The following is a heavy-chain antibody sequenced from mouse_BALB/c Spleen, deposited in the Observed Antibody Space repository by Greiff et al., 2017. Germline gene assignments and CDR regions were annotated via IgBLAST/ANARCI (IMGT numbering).Heavy chain of an antibody. Sequence: EVQLQQSGAELVKPGASVKLSCTASGFNIKDNYMHWVKQRPEQGLEWIGRIDPANGNTKYDPKFKGKATMTADTSSSTAYLQLSSLTSEDTAVYYCARGIYYGSSYGYWGQGTTLTVSS. CDR1: GFNIKDNY. V-gene: IGHV14-3*02. D-gene: IGHD1-1*01. J-gene: IGHJ2*01. CDR2: IDPANGNT. CDR3: ARGIYYGSSYGY.